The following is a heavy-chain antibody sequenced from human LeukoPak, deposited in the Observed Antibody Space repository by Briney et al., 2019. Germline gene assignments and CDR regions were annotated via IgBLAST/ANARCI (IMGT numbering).Heavy chain of an antibody. J-gene: IGHJ4*02. CDR1: GGSISSSSYY. Sequence: SETLSLTCTVSGGSISSSSYYWGWIRQPPGKGLEWIGSIYYSGSTYYNPSLKSRVTISVDTSKNQFSLKLSSVTAADTAVYYCARGTYCSGGSCPDYWGQGTLVTVSS. D-gene: IGHD2-15*01. V-gene: IGHV4-39*07. CDR3: ARGTYCSGGSCPDY. CDR2: IYYSGST.